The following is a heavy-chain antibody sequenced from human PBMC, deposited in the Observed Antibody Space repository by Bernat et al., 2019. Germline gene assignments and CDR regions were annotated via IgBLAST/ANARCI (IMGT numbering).Heavy chain of an antibody. CDR3: ARRLKLLSTGDAFDL. CDR2: IYHSGST. V-gene: IGHV4-4*02. D-gene: IGHD3-10*01. J-gene: IGHJ3*01. Sequence: QVQLQESGPGLVKPSGTLSLTCAVSGGSISSSNWWSWVRQPPGKGLEWIGEIYHSGSTNYNPSLKSRVTISVDTSKNQFSLKLSSVTAADTAVYYCARRLKLLSTGDAFDLWGQGTMVTVSS. CDR1: GGSISSSNW.